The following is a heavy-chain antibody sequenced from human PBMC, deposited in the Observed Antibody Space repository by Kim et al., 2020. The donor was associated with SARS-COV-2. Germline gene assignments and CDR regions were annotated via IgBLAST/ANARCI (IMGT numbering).Heavy chain of an antibody. Sequence: GESLKISCKGSGYSFTSYWIGWVRQMPGKGLEWMGIIYPGDSDTRYSPSFQGQVTISADKSISTAYLQWSSLKASDTAMYYCASSRFLEWSDLYYFDYWGQGTLVTVSS. J-gene: IGHJ4*02. CDR1: GYSFTSYW. CDR3: ASSRFLEWSDLYYFDY. CDR2: IYPGDSDT. D-gene: IGHD3-3*01. V-gene: IGHV5-51*01.